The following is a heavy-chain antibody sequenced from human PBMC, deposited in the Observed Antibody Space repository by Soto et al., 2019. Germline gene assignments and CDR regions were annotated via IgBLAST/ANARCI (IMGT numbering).Heavy chain of an antibody. CDR2: IRGSGGPT. CDR1: GFIFSNYA. D-gene: IGHD5-12*01. V-gene: IGHV3-23*01. CDR3: VKDFRVGYDWTHD. Sequence: DVQLLESGGDLVQPGGSLRLSCAASGFIFSNYAMSWVRQAPGKGLEWVSLIRGSGGPTNYADSVKGRFTVSRDNSKNILLLQMKSLRAEDTAVYYCVKDFRVGYDWTHDWGQGTLVTVSS. J-gene: IGHJ4*02.